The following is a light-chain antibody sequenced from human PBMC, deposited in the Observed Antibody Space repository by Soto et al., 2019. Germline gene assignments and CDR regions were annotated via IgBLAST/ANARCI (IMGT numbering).Light chain of an antibody. J-gene: IGLJ1*01. CDR3: SSYAGSNNYV. V-gene: IGLV2-8*01. Sequence: QSALTQPPSASGSPGQSGTISCTGTSTDVGGYPYVSWYQQHPGKAPKVIIAEVSKRPSGVPDRLSGSKSGNTASLTVSGLQAEDEADYYCSSYAGSNNYVFGTGTKLTVL. CDR1: STDVGGYPY. CDR2: EVS.